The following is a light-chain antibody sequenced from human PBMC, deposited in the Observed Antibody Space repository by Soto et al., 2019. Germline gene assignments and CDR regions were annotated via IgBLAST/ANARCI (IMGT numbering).Light chain of an antibody. CDR1: QSVRSNY. CDR3: QQYGSSPLT. Sequence: EIVLTQSPDTLSLSPGERATLSCRASQSVRSNYLAWYQQKPGQAPRFLIYDASSRATGIPDRFSGSGSGRDFTLTISRLEPEDFEVYYCQQYGSSPLTFGGGTKVEIK. J-gene: IGKJ4*01. V-gene: IGKV3-20*01. CDR2: DAS.